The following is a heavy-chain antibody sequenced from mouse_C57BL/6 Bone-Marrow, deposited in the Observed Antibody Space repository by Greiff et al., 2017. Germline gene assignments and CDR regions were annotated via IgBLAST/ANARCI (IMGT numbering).Heavy chain of an antibody. D-gene: IGHD2-3*01. J-gene: IGHJ3*01. CDR2: IYPGSGST. V-gene: IGHV1-55*01. CDR3: ARSGLYERFAY. Sequence: VKLMESGAELVKPGASVKMSCKASGYTFTSYWITWVKQRPGQGLEWIGDIYPGSGSTNYNEKFKSKATLTVDTSSSTAYMQLSSLTSEDSAVYYCARSGLYERFAYWGQGTLVTVSA. CDR1: GYTFTSYW.